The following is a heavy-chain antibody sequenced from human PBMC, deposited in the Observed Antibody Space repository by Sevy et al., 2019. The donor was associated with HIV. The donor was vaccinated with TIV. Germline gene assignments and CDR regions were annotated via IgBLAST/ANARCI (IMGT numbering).Heavy chain of an antibody. CDR2: IWYDGSSK. J-gene: IGHJ4*02. CDR1: GFTFSSYG. CDR3: ARDKLLPFTVNMVRGALSYYFDS. Sequence: GGSLRLACAASGFTFSSYGMQWVRQAPGKGLEWVAVIWYDGSSKYYADSVKGRLTMSRDNSKNTLYLQMNSLRAEDTDMYYCARDKLLPFTVNMVRGALSYYFDSWGQGTLVTVSS. V-gene: IGHV3-33*01. D-gene: IGHD3-10*01.